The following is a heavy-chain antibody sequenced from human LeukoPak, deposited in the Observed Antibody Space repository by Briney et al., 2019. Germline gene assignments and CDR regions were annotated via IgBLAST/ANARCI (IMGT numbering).Heavy chain of an antibody. CDR2: IYYSGST. CDR1: GGSISNSSYY. D-gene: IGHD6-19*01. V-gene: IGHV4-39*01. CDR3: ATNEGYSSGWYGVGVGY. Sequence: SETLSLTCTVSGGSISNSSYYWGWIRQPPGKGLEWIGSIYYSGSTYYNPSLKSRVTISVDTSKNQFSLKLSSVTAADTAVYYCATNEGYSSGWYGVGVGYWGQGTLVTVSS. J-gene: IGHJ4*02.